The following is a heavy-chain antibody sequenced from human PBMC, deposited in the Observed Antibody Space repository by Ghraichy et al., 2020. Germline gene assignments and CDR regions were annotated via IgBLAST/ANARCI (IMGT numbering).Heavy chain of an antibody. CDR1: GFTFSSYA. CDR3: AKDYDDILTGYYAAFDY. Sequence: GGSLRLSCAASGFTFSSYAMSWVRQAPGKGLEWVSAISGSGGSTYYADSVKGRFTISRDNSKNTLYLQMNSRRAEDTAVYYCAKDYDDILTGYYAAFDYWGQGTLVTVSS. J-gene: IGHJ4*02. V-gene: IGHV3-23*01. D-gene: IGHD3-9*01. CDR2: ISGSGGST.